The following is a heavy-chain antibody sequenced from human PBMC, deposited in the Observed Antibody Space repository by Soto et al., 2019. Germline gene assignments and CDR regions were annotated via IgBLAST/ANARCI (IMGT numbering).Heavy chain of an antibody. J-gene: IGHJ4*01. Sequence: PGGSLRLSCAASGFTFGDSGMHWVRQPPGKGLEWVAVIWFDGSSKYYADSVQGRFTVSRDNSKNTMYLQINSLRAEDTAVFFCARDRVVLRPPLRYFDFRDQAT. D-gene: IGHD2-15*01. CDR2: IWFDGSSK. V-gene: IGHV3-33*01. CDR1: GFTFGDSG. CDR3: ARDRVVLRPPLRYFDF.